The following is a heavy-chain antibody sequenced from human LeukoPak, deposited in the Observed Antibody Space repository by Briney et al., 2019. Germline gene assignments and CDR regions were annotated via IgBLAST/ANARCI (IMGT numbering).Heavy chain of an antibody. J-gene: IGHJ4*02. CDR2: IYHSGST. V-gene: IGHV4-4*02. CDR1: GGSISSSNW. CDR3: ARGTYYYGSGRIDY. D-gene: IGHD3-10*01. Sequence: NPSETLSLTCAVSGGSISSSNWWSWVRQPPGKGLEWIGEIYHSGSTNYNPSLKSRVTISVDTSKNQFSLKLSSVTAADTAVYYCARGTYYYGSGRIDYWGQGTLVTVSS.